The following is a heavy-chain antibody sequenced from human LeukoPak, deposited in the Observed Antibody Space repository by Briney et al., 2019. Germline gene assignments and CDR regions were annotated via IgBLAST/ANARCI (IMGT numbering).Heavy chain of an antibody. CDR3: ARQGPAVASTVVPHNWFDP. CDR1: GGSISSGSYY. J-gene: IGHJ5*02. V-gene: IGHV4-61*02. CDR2: IYTSGST. Sequence: PSETLSLTCTVSGGSISSGSYYWSWIRQPAGKGLEWIGRIYTSGSTNYNPSLKSRVTISVDTSKNQFSLKLSSVTAADTAVYYCARQGPAVASTVVPHNWFDPRGQGTLVTVSS. D-gene: IGHD6-19*01.